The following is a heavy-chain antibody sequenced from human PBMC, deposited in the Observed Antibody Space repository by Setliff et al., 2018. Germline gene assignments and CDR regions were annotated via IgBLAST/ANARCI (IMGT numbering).Heavy chain of an antibody. CDR3: ARVGGYYYYYYGMDV. V-gene: IGHV4-39*07. CDR1: GGSISSGSYY. CDR2: IYYSGST. J-gene: IGHJ6*02. Sequence: KPSETLSLTCTVSGGSISSGSYYWSWIRQPAGKGLEWIGSIYYSGSTYYNPSLKSRVTISVDTSKNQFSLKLSSVTAADTAVYYCARVGGYYYYYYGMDVWGQGTTVTVSS.